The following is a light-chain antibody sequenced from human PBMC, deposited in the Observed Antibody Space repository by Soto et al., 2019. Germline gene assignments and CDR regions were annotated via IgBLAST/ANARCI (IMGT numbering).Light chain of an antibody. Sequence: EIVLTQSPGTLSLSPGERATLSCRASQSVSTNYLAWYQQTPGQAPRLLIYGASSRATDVPDRFSGSGSGTDFTLTITRLEPGDLAVYYCHQYSGSPNTFGQGTKLEIK. CDR3: HQYSGSPNT. J-gene: IGKJ2*01. V-gene: IGKV3-20*01. CDR2: GAS. CDR1: QSVSTNY.